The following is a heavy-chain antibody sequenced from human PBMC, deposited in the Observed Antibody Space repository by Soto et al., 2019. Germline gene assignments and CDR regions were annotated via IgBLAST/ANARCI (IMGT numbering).Heavy chain of an antibody. CDR3: ARAYYYDSSGYVAEYFQH. D-gene: IGHD3-22*01. J-gene: IGHJ1*01. CDR1: GGTFSSYA. V-gene: IGHV1-2*02. CDR2: INPNSGGT. Sequence: CKASGGTFSSYAISWVRQAPGQGLEWMGWINPNSGGTNYAQKFQGRVTMTRDTSISTAYMELSRLRSDDTAVYYCARAYYYDSSGYVAEYFQHWGQGTLVTVSS.